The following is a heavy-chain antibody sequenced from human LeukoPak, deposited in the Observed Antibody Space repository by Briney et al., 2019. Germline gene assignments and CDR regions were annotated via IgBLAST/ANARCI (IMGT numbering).Heavy chain of an antibody. CDR1: GFTLSTYG. Sequence: GGSLRLSCAASGFTLSTYGVHWVRQAPGKGLEWVAVTWNDGSKGEYADSVKGRFTVSRDNSKNTLFLQMDSLRVDDTAVYYCAKDQRWESPHYLDSWGQGTLVTVSS. CDR2: TWNDGSKG. V-gene: IGHV3-30*02. D-gene: IGHD1-26*01. CDR3: AKDQRWESPHYLDS. J-gene: IGHJ4*02.